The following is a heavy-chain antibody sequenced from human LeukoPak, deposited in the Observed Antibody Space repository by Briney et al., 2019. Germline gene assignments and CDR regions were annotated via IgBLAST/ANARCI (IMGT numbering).Heavy chain of an antibody. D-gene: IGHD5-18*01. V-gene: IGHV1-18*01. J-gene: IGHJ6*03. CDR1: GYTFTSYG. Sequence: ASVKVSCKASGYTFTSYGISWVRQAPGQGLEWMGWISAYNGNTNYAQKLQGRVTMTTDTSTSTAYMELRSLRSDDTAVYYCARGDTAMVKGEGNYYYYYYMDVWGKGTTVTVSS. CDR3: ARGDTAMVKGEGNYYYYYYMDV. CDR2: ISAYNGNT.